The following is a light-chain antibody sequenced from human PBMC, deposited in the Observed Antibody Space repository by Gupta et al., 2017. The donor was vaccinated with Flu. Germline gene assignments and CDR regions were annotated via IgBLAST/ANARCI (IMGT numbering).Light chain of an antibody. CDR1: QDISNS. J-gene: IGKJ1*01. CDR3: QKDNSVPWT. V-gene: IGKV1-27*01. Sequence: PSSLSASLGDRVTITCRASQDISNSLAWYQQTPGKVPNLVIFGASTLQSGVPSRFSGSGSGTEFTLTISSLQPEDVATYYCQKDNSVPWTFGQGTKVEIK. CDR2: GAS.